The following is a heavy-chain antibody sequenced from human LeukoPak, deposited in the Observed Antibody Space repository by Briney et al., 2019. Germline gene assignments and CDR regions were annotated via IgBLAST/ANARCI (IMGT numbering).Heavy chain of an antibody. CDR3: AKGKDTLNPYWYFDV. CDR2: ISWSGVST. V-gene: IGHV3-20*04. Sequence: GGSLRLSCAASGFTFDDYAMSWVRQAPGKGLEWVAGISWSGVSTGYADSVKGRFTISRDNTKNSLFLQMNSLRAEDTAFYYCAKGKDTLNPYWYFDVWGRGTLVTVSS. D-gene: IGHD2-15*01. CDR1: GFTFDDYA. J-gene: IGHJ2*01.